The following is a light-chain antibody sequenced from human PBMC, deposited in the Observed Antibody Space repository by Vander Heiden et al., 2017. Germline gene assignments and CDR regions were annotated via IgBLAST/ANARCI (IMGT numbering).Light chain of an antibody. CDR1: GSDVGGYSF. J-gene: IGLJ2*01. Sequence: QSVLTQPASLSGSPGQSISISSTGTGSDVGGYSFVSWYQQHPGKAPRLLIYEVSDRPSGVSNRFSGSKLGNTASLTISALQPEDEADYYCSSYTTTSALVLFGGGTKVTV. V-gene: IGLV2-14*01. CDR2: EVS. CDR3: SSYTTTSALVL.